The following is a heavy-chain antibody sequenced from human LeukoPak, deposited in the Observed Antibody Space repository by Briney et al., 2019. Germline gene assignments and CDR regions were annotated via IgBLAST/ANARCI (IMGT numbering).Heavy chain of an antibody. D-gene: IGHD3-22*01. CDR2: IYYSGIT. Sequence: PSETLSLTCTVPGGSISSGSYYWGWIRQPPGKGLQWIGSIYYSGITNCNPSLKSRVTISVDTSKNQFSLKLSSVTAADTAVYYCARRDTSSGYYVFIYWGQGTLVTVSS. J-gene: IGHJ4*02. CDR1: GGSISSGSYY. CDR3: ARRDTSSGYYVFIY. V-gene: IGHV4-39*01.